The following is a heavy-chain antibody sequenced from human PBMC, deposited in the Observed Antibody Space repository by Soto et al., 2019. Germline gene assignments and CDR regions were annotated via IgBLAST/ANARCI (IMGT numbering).Heavy chain of an antibody. D-gene: IGHD3-9*01. J-gene: IGHJ5*02. Sequence: GGSLRLSCAASGFTFSSYAMSWVRQAPGKGLEWVSAISGSGGSTYYADSVKGLFTISRDNAKNTLYLQMNSLRAEDTAVYYCANYTGGVLRYFDWSVGWFDPWGQGTLVTVS. CDR3: ANYTGGVLRYFDWSVGWFDP. CDR2: ISGSGGST. CDR1: GFTFSSYA. V-gene: IGHV3-23*01.